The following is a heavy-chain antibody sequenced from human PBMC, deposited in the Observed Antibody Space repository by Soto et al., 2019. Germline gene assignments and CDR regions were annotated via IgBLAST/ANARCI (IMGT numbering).Heavy chain of an antibody. V-gene: IGHV3-30*18. CDR1: GFTFSSYG. Sequence: GGSLRLSCAASGFTFSSYGMHWVRQAPGKGLEWVAVISYDGSNKYYADSVKGRFTISRDNSKNTLYLQMNSLRAEDTAVYYCAKDLKDYYDFWSGYSQNDYWGQGTLVTVSA. CDR2: ISYDGSNK. CDR3: AKDLKDYYDFWSGYSQNDY. J-gene: IGHJ4*02. D-gene: IGHD3-3*01.